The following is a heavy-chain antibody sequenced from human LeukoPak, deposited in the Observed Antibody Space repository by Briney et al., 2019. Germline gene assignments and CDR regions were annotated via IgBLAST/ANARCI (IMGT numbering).Heavy chain of an antibody. Sequence: PGGSLRLSCAASGFTFSTYWMSWVRQAPGKGLEWVATINQDESEKYYVDSVKGRFTISRDNAKNSLYLQMNSLRAEDTAVYYCARVRVSSYYGMDIWGQGATVTVSS. V-gene: IGHV3-7*05. J-gene: IGHJ6*02. CDR1: GFTFSTYW. CDR2: INQDESEK. CDR3: ARVRVSSYYGMDI. D-gene: IGHD2/OR15-2a*01.